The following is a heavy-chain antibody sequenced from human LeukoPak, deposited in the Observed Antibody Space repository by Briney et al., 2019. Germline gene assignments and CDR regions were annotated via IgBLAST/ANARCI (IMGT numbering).Heavy chain of an antibody. CDR2: IIPIFGTA. CDR1: GGTFSSYA. CDR3: ATGWNDLTYFDY. J-gene: IGHJ4*02. Sequence: ASVKVSCKASGGTFSSYAISWVRQAPGQGLEWMGGIIPIFGTANYAQKFQGRVTITADESTSTAYMELSSLRSEDTAVYYCATGWNDLTYFDYWGQGTLVTVSS. D-gene: IGHD1-1*01. V-gene: IGHV1-69*13.